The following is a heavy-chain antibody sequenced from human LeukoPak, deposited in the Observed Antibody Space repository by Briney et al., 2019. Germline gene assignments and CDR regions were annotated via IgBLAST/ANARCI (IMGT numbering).Heavy chain of an antibody. D-gene: IGHD3-10*01. CDR1: GYTFTGYY. CDR3: ARDRYYGSGRGSLQFDP. Sequence: ASAKVSCKASGYTFTGYYMHWVRQAPGQGLEWMGWINPNSGGTNYAQKFQGWVTMTRDTSISTAYMELSRLRSDDTAVYYCARDRYYGSGRGSLQFDPWGQGTLVTVSS. V-gene: IGHV1-2*04. CDR2: INPNSGGT. J-gene: IGHJ5*02.